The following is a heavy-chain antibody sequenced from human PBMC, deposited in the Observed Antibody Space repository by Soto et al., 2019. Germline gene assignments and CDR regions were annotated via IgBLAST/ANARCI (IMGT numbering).Heavy chain of an antibody. V-gene: IGHV3-21*01. CDR2: ITGTSAFT. D-gene: IGHD3-9*01. CDR1: GFIFSDFQ. Sequence: GGSLRLSCAASGFIFSDFQLNWVRQAPGRGLEWLSSITGTSAFTHYADSIEGRFTISRDNPNNLLLLQINSLTTEDTAVYYCAKDRYFDSYHFDYWGQGTRVTVSS. CDR3: AKDRYFDSYHFDY. J-gene: IGHJ4*02.